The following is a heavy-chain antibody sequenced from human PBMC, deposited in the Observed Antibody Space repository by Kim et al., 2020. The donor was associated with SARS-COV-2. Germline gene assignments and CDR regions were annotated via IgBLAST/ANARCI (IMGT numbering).Heavy chain of an antibody. CDR2: IRNKASSYTT. J-gene: IGHJ4*02. Sequence: GSLRLSCVVSELTFSDHYMDWVRQAPGKGLEWVGRIRNKASSYTTEYAASVKGRFTISRDDSKKSVYLQMNSLKTEDTAFYYCTRVFGSHYDVLTTYWQGAGVYWGQGTLVTVSS. D-gene: IGHD3-9*01. CDR1: ELTFSDHY. V-gene: IGHV3-72*01. CDR3: TRVFGSHYDVLTTYWQGAGVY.